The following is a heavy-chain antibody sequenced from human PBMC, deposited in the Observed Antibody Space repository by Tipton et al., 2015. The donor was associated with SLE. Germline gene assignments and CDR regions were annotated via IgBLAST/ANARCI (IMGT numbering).Heavy chain of an antibody. Sequence: TLSLTCTVSGGSVSSSVYHWSWIRQSPGKGLEWIGYISYSGSTNYNSSLKSRLTISVDTSKNQFSLKLTSVTAADTAVYHCTRVPRYNWNYIADWGQGTLVSVSS. CDR1: GGSVSSSVYH. V-gene: IGHV4-31*03. CDR3: TRVPRYNWNYIAD. CDR2: ISYSGST. D-gene: IGHD1-7*01. J-gene: IGHJ4*02.